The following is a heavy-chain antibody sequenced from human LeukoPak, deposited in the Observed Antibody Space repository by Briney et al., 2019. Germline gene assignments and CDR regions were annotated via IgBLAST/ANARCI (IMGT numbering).Heavy chain of an antibody. Sequence: PGGSLRLSCAASGYTFSDFSVNWVRQAPGKGLEWVSSISVRSNYRYYADSVRGRFTISRDDARDSRFLQMNSLRAEDTAVYFCVRLRRNNDRSGYYYYYDYWGQGTLVTASS. CDR2: ISVRSNYR. CDR1: GYTFSDFS. V-gene: IGHV3-21*01. J-gene: IGHJ4*02. CDR3: VRLRRNNDRSGYYYYYDY. D-gene: IGHD3-22*01.